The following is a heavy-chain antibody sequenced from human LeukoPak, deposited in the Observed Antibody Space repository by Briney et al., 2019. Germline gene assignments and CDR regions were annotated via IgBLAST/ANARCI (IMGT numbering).Heavy chain of an antibody. Sequence: SETLSLTCTVSGASVSSGTYYWGWLRRPRGKGLEWIGYIYYSGSTNYNPSLKSRVTISVDTSKNQFSLKLSSVPAADTAVYYCARDRVRGNSNPFFDYWGQGTLVTVSS. V-gene: IGHV4-61*01. CDR3: ARDRVRGNSNPFFDY. CDR2: IYYSGST. J-gene: IGHJ4*02. D-gene: IGHD4-11*01. CDR1: GASVSSGTYY.